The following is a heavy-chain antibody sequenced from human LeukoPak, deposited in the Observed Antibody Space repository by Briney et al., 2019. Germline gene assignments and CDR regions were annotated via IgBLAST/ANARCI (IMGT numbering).Heavy chain of an antibody. CDR2: IYYSGST. Sequence: SETLSLTCTVSGGSISSYYWSWIRQPPGKGLEWIGYIYYSGSTNYNPSLKSRVTISVDTSKNQFSLKLSSVTAADTAVYYCATAVWGSGSRQTPPALGDDYWGQGTLVTISS. J-gene: IGHJ4*02. CDR3: ATAVWGSGSRQTPPALGDDY. CDR1: GGSISSYY. D-gene: IGHD3-10*01. V-gene: IGHV4-59*01.